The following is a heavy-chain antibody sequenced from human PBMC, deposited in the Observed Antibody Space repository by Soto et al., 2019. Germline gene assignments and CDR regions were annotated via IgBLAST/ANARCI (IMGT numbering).Heavy chain of an antibody. V-gene: IGHV3-66*01. J-gene: IGHJ4*02. CDR1: GFTVSTKY. CDR3: ARDPWAADY. CDR2: IYSGGST. D-gene: IGHD3-16*01. Sequence: EVQLVESGGGLVQPGGSLRLSCAASGFTVSTKYMSWVRQAPGKGLEWVSVIYSGGSTFYADTVRGRFTISRDKSKKTGNLQMNSLRAEDAAVYYCARDPWAADYWGQGTMVTVSS.